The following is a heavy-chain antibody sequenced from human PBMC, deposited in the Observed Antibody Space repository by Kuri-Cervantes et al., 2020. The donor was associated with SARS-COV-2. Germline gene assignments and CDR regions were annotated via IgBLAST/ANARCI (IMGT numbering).Heavy chain of an antibody. V-gene: IGHV3-23*01. CDR1: GFTFSSYA. D-gene: IGHD6-13*01. J-gene: IGHJ4*02. Sequence: GESLKISCAAFGFTFSSYAMSWVRQAPGKGLEWVSAISGSGGSTYYADSVKGRFTISRDNSKNTLYLQMNSLRAEDTAVYYCAKDRGYSSSWYTFVGSDYWGQGTLVTVSS. CDR3: AKDRGYSSSWYTFVGSDY. CDR2: ISGSGGST.